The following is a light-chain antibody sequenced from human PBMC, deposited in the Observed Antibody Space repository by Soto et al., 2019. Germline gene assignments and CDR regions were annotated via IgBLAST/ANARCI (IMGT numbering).Light chain of an antibody. CDR1: EFLSSSY. CDR2: AAS. J-gene: IGKJ2*01. CDR3: QQQGT. Sequence: EIVLTQSPGTLSLSPGERATLSCRASEFLSSSYLVWYQQKPGQAPRLLIYAASRRATGIPDRFSGSGSATEYTLTINALEPEDCAVYYCQQQGTFGQGTKLEI. V-gene: IGKV3-20*01.